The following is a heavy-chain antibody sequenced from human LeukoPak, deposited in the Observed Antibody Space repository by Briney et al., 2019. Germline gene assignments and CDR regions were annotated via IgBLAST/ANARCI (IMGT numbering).Heavy chain of an antibody. CDR3: AKDQGGPHGGEVKFDY. Sequence: PGGSLRLSCAASGFTFSSYGMHWVRQAPGKGLEWVAFIRYDGSKTYYADSVKGRFTISRDNSKNTLYLQMNSLRAEDTALYYCAKDQGGPHGGEVKFDYWGQGTLVTVSS. D-gene: IGHD2-21*01. CDR1: GFTFSSYG. J-gene: IGHJ4*02. V-gene: IGHV3-30*02. CDR2: IRYDGSKT.